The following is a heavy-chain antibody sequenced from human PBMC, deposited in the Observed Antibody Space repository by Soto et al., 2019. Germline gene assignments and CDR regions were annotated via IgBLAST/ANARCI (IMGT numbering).Heavy chain of an antibody. CDR1: GSDITTYY. V-gene: IGHV4-59*01. Sequence: SETLSLTCAVSGSDITTYYWSWLRQSPGKGLEWIGHIYDTGSTTYNPSLKSRVTISVDTSNKQFSLRLTSVTAADTAVYYCARCPIDHNWFDPWGQGTLVTVS. J-gene: IGHJ5*02. D-gene: IGHD3-9*01. CDR2: IYDTGST. CDR3: ARCPIDHNWFDP.